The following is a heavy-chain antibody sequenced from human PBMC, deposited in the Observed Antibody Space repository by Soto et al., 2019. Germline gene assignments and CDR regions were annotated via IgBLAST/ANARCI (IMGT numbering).Heavy chain of an antibody. D-gene: IGHD4-17*01. CDR3: ARAVPMTTVTYYFDY. J-gene: IGHJ4*02. Sequence: SVKVSCKASGGTFSSYAISWVQQAPGQGLEWMGGIIPIFGTANYAQKFQGRVTITADESTSTAYMELSSLRSEDTAVYYCARAVPMTTVTYYFDYWGQGTLVTVSS. CDR2: IIPIFGTA. CDR1: GGTFSSYA. V-gene: IGHV1-69*13.